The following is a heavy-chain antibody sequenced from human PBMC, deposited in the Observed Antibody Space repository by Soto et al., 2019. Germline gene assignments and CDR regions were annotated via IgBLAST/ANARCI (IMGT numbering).Heavy chain of an antibody. CDR1: GGSVSSGSYY. Sequence: QVQLHESGPGLVKPSETLSLTCTVSGGSVSSGSYYWSWIRHPPGKGLEHIGYVFYNGTTNSNPSLKNRVTMSVDTSRDQFSLRLSSVTAPDTAFYYCARGVTMITGFDYWGQGSLVTVSS. D-gene: IGHD3-22*01. J-gene: IGHJ4*02. CDR3: ARGVTMITGFDY. V-gene: IGHV4-61*01. CDR2: VFYNGTT.